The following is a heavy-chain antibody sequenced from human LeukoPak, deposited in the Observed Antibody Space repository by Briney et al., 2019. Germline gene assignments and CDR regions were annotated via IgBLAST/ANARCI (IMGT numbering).Heavy chain of an antibody. D-gene: IGHD3-3*01. Sequence: GGSLRLSCAASGFTFSDYYMSWIRQAPGKGLEWISKISNSGDTIYYADSVKGRFTISRDNTENSLFLQMNSLRAEDTAVYYCARDAYYDFWSGYETPYGMDVWGQGTTVTVSS. J-gene: IGHJ6*02. V-gene: IGHV3-11*01. CDR1: GFTFSDYY. CDR2: ISNSGDTI. CDR3: ARDAYYDFWSGYETPYGMDV.